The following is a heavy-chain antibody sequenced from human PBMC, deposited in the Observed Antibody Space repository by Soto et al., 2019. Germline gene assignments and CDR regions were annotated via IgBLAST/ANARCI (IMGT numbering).Heavy chain of an antibody. CDR3: ANPLLYSSGWYVPAPYFDY. D-gene: IGHD6-19*01. CDR1: GFTFSSYA. CDR2: ISGSGGST. V-gene: IGHV3-23*01. J-gene: IGHJ4*02. Sequence: GGSLRLSCAASGFTFSSYAMSWVRQAPGKGLEWVSAISGSGGSTYYADSVKGRFTISRDNSKNTPYLQMNSLRAEDTAVYYCANPLLYSSGWYVPAPYFDYWGQGTLVTVSS.